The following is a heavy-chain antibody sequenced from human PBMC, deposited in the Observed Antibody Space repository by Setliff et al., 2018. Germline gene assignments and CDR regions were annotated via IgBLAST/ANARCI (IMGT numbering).Heavy chain of an antibody. CDR2: ISHTGST. D-gene: IGHD6-19*01. CDR3: VRTDYSDGRYSMDV. V-gene: IGHV4-34*01. Sequence: PSETLSLTCVVDGMSFSEHYWAWIRQSPGKGLEWIGEISHTGSTNYNPSLKSRVTISVDKSTNQFSLKLNSVTAADTAVYYCVRTDYSDGRYSMDVWGKGTTVTVSS. CDR1: GMSFSEHY. J-gene: IGHJ6*03.